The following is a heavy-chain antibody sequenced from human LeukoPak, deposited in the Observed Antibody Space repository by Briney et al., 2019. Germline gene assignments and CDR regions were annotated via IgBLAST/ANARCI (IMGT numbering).Heavy chain of an antibody. CDR1: GGTFSSYA. J-gene: IGHJ3*02. V-gene: IGHV1-46*01. D-gene: IGHD2-2*01. CDR2: INPSGGST. CDR3: ASNNCSSTSCYDAFDI. Sequence: ASVKVSCKASGGTFSSYAISWVRQAPGQGLEWMGIINPSGGSTSYAQKFQGRVTMTRDTSTSTVYMELSSRRSEDTAVYYCASNNCSSTSCYDAFDIWGQGTMVTVSS.